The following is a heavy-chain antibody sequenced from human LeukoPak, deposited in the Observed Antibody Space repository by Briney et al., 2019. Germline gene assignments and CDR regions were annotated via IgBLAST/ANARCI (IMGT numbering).Heavy chain of an antibody. D-gene: IGHD3-10*01. J-gene: IGHJ4*02. CDR3: AKDSITHFDY. CDR1: GFTFSTYA. CDR2: FGGSGGTI. Sequence: PGGSLRLSCAASGFTFSTYAMSWVRQAPGKGLEWVSHFGGSGGTIYYADSVKGRFTISRDNSKNTLYLQMNSLRAEDTAVYYCAKDSITHFDYWGQGTLVTVSS. V-gene: IGHV3-23*01.